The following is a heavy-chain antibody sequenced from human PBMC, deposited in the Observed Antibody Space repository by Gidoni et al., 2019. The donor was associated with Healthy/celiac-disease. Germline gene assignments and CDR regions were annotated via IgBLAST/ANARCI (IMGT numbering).Heavy chain of an antibody. Sequence: QVQLVQSGAEVKKPGSSVKVSCTASGGTFSSYAISWVRQAPGQGLEWMGGSIPIFGTTNYAQNFQGRVTITADESTSTAYMELSSLRSEDTAVYYCARDSAMAKSDAFDIWGQGTMVTVSS. CDR1: GGTFSSYA. D-gene: IGHD5-18*01. V-gene: IGHV1-69*01. CDR2: SIPIFGTT. CDR3: ARDSAMAKSDAFDI. J-gene: IGHJ3*02.